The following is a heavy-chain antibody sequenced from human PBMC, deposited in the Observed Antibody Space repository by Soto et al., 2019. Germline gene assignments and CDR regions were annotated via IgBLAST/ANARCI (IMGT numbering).Heavy chain of an antibody. V-gene: IGHV1-69*13. CDR2: IIPIFGTA. Sequence: SVKVSCKASGGTFSSYAISWVRQAPGQGLEWMGGIIPIFGTANYAQKFQGRVTITADESTSTGYMELGSLRSEDTAVYYCARPLYSNYHYYGMDVWGQGTTVTVSS. CDR1: GGTFSSYA. D-gene: IGHD4-4*01. CDR3: ARPLYSNYHYYGMDV. J-gene: IGHJ6*02.